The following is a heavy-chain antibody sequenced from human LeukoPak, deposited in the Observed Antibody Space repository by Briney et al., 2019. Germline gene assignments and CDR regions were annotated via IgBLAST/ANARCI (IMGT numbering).Heavy chain of an antibody. CDR1: GGSFSGYY. CDR3: AELGITMIGGV. J-gene: IGHJ6*04. Sequence: PSETLSLTCAVYGGSFSGYYWSWIRQPPGKGLEWIGEINHSGSTNYNPSLKSRVTISVDTSKNQFSLKLSSVTAADTAVYYCAELGITMIGGVWGKGTTVTISS. CDR2: INHSGST. D-gene: IGHD3-10*02. V-gene: IGHV4-34*01.